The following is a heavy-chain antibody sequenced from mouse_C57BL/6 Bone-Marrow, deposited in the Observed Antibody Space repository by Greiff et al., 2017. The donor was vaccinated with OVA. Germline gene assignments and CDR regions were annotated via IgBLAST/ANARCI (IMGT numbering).Heavy chain of an antibody. J-gene: IGHJ4*01. CDR2: ISSGGDYI. CDR3: TRLLDAMDY. V-gene: IGHV5-9-1*02. Sequence: DVHLVESGEGLVKPGGSLKLSCAASGFTFSSYAMSWVRQTPEKRLEWVAYISSGGDYIYYADTVKGRFTISRDNARHTLYLQMSSLKSEDTAMYYCTRLLDAMDYWGQGTSVTVSS. CDR1: GFTFSSYA. D-gene: IGHD2-1*01.